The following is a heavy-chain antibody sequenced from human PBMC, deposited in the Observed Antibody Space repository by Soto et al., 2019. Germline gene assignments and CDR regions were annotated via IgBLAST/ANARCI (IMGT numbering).Heavy chain of an antibody. CDR1: GFTFSDHY. J-gene: IGHJ4*02. V-gene: IGHV3-72*01. D-gene: IGHD3-10*01. CDR3: TVWGSGNDFGAA. Sequence: EVPLVESGGGLVQPGGSLRLSCAASGFTFSDHYMDWVRQAPGEGLEWVGRSKNKADSYTTEYAASVKGRFTISRDGSKNSLFLQMNSLKTEDTAVYYCTVWGSGNDFGAAWGQGILVTVSS. CDR2: SKNKADSYTT.